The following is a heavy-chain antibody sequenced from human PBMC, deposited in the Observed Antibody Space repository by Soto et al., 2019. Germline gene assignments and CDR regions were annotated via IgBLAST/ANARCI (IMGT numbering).Heavy chain of an antibody. J-gene: IGHJ3*02. CDR1: GGSFSGYY. Sequence: QVQLQQWGAGLLKPSETLSLTCAVYGGSFSGYYWSWIRQPPGKGLEWIGEINHSGSTNSNPSLKSRVTISVDKSKTQFSLKLSSVTDADTAVYYCAKTLGYCSSTSCLIAFDIWGQGTMVTVSS. V-gene: IGHV4-34*01. D-gene: IGHD2-2*01. CDR3: AKTLGYCSSTSCLIAFDI. CDR2: INHSGST.